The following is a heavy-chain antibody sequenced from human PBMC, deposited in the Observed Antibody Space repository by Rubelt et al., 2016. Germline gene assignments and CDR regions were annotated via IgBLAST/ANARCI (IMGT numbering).Heavy chain of an antibody. D-gene: IGHD3-9*01. CDR1: GGTFSSYA. Sequence: QVQLVQSGAEVKKPGSSVKVSCKASGGTFSSYAISWVRQAPGQGLEWMGGIILIFGTANYAQKFQGRVTITGDKSTHTAYMGMSSLRSEDTAVYYCASPPYDILTGYYYYYGMDVWGQGTTVTVSS. CDR3: ASPPYDILTGYYYYYGMDV. J-gene: IGHJ6*02. V-gene: IGHV1-69*06. CDR2: IILIFGTA.